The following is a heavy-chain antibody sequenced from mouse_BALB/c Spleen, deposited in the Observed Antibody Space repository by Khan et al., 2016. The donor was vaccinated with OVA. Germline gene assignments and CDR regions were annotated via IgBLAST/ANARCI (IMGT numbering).Heavy chain of an antibody. CDR3: ARRGDVYSWFTY. V-gene: IGHV5-12*02. D-gene: IGHD1-1*01. Sequence: EVELVESGGGLVQPGGSLKLSCATSGCTFSDYYMCWVRQTPEKRLEWVAYISNGGSNPYYPDTVKGRFTISRDNAKNTLYLQMSRLKSEDTAIYYCARRGDVYSWFTYWGQGTLVTVSA. CDR2: ISNGGSNP. J-gene: IGHJ3*01. CDR1: GCTFSDYY.